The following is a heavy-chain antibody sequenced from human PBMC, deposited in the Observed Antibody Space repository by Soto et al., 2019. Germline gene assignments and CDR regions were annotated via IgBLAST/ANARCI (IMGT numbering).Heavy chain of an antibody. V-gene: IGHV4-59*01. CDR2: IYYSGST. Sequence: SETLSRTCTVCGGSISSYYWSWIQQKQGKGLEWIGYIYYSGSTNYNPSLKSRVTISVDTSKNQFPLKLSSVTAADTAVYYCARESLNDYGDHDWYFDYWGQGTLVTVSS. CDR3: ARESLNDYGDHDWYFDY. D-gene: IGHD4-17*01. J-gene: IGHJ4*02. CDR1: GGSISSYY.